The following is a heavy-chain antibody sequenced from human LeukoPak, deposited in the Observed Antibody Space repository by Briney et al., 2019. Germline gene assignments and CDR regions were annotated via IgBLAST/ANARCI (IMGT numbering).Heavy chain of an antibody. V-gene: IGHV4-59*01. J-gene: IGHJ4*02. CDR3: ARGLTRFNYFDY. D-gene: IGHD4-11*01. CDR2: IFYSGST. Sequence: SETLSLTGTVFGGSISSDYWSWIRQPPGKRLEWIGYIFYSGSTNYNPSLKSRVTISVDTSKNQFSLKLSSVTAADTAVYYCARGLTRFNYFDYWGQGTLVTVSS. CDR1: GGSISSDY.